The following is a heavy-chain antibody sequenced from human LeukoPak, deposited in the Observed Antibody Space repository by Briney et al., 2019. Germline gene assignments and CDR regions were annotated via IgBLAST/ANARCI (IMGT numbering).Heavy chain of an antibody. CDR3: TRHFDVVVVAATPEFVY. CDR1: GFTFSGSA. V-gene: IGHV3-73*01. CDR2: IRSKANSYAT. Sequence: GGSLRLSCAASGFTFSGSAMHWVRQASGKGLEWVGRIRSKANSYATAYAASVKGRFTISRDDSKNTAYLQMNSLKTEDTAVYYCTRHFDVVVVAATPEFVYWGQGTLVTVSS. D-gene: IGHD2-15*01. J-gene: IGHJ4*02.